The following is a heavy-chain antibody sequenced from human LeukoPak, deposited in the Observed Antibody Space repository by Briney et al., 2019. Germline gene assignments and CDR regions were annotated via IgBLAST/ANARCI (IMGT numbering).Heavy chain of an antibody. Sequence: GGSLRLSCAASGFTFSSYGMHWVRQAPGKGLEWVAVIWYDGSNKYYADSVKGRFTTSRDNSKNTLYLQMNSLRAEDTAVYYCARDPHPRYCSSTSCYRGGGYFDYWGQGTLVTVSS. D-gene: IGHD2-2*02. V-gene: IGHV3-33*01. CDR3: ARDPHPRYCSSTSCYRGGGYFDY. J-gene: IGHJ4*02. CDR2: IWYDGSNK. CDR1: GFTFSSYG.